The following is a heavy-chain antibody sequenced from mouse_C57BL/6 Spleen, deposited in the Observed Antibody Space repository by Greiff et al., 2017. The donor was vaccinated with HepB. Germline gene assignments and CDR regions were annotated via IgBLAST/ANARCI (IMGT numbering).Heavy chain of an antibody. CDR2: ILPGSGST. V-gene: IGHV1-9*01. CDR1: GYTFTGYW. J-gene: IGHJ1*03. D-gene: IGHD1-1*01. CDR3: AVITTVVATWYFDV. Sequence: VQLQQSGAELMKPGASVKLSCKASGYTFTGYWIEWVKQRPGHGLEWIGEILPGSGSTNYNEKFKGKATFTADTSSNTAYMQLSSLTTEDSAISYCAVITTVVATWYFDVWGTGTTVTVAS.